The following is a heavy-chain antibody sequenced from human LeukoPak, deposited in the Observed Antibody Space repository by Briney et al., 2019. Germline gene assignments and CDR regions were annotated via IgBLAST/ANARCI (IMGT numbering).Heavy chain of an antibody. D-gene: IGHD3-9*01. J-gene: IGHJ5*02. V-gene: IGHV4-31*03. CDR3: ASSRSAYDFLTGYSSDTNWFDP. CDR2: IFYTGAT. Sequence: PSQTLSLTCTVSGGSITSGGYYWSWIREYPGKGLEWIGYIFYTGATHYIPSLKTRVFISMDMSKNQFSLKLSSVTAADTAVYYCASSRSAYDFLTGYSSDTNWFDPWGQGTLVTVSS. CDR1: GGSITSGGYY.